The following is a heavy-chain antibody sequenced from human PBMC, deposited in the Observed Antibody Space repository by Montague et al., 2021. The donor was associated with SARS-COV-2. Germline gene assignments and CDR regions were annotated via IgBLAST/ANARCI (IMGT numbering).Heavy chain of an antibody. D-gene: IGHD5/OR15-5a*01. Sequence: SLRLSCAASGFNFGEFGISWVRQAPGQGPEWIGFIRRKTYGGTAEYAASVKGRFTISRDESKNIAYLQMDSLKIDDTAMYYCTRSLVDIISTISGYFDFWGQGVLVTVSS. CDR1: GFNFGEFG. V-gene: IGHV3-49*04. J-gene: IGHJ5*01. CDR3: TRSLVDIISTISGYFDF. CDR2: IRRKTYGGTA.